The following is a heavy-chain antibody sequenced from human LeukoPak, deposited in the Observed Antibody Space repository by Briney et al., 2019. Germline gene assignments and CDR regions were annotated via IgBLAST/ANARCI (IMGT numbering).Heavy chain of an antibody. D-gene: IGHD2-15*01. CDR2: ISGSGGST. J-gene: IGHJ4*02. CDR1: GFSVNTYA. CDR3: AKDHTRIGGSTPY. V-gene: IGHV3-23*01. Sequence: PGGSLRLSCAASGFSVNTYAMFWIRQAPGKGLEWVSAISGSGGSTYYADSVKGRFTISRDNSKNTLYLQMNSLRAEDTAVYYCAKDHTRIGGSTPYWGQGTLVTVSS.